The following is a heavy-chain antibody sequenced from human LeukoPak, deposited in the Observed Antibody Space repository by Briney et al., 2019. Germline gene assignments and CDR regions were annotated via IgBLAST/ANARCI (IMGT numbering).Heavy chain of an antibody. V-gene: IGHV4-30-2*01. Sequence: PSETLSLTCAVSGGSISSGGYSWSWIRQPPGKGLEWIGYIYHSGSTYYNPSLKSRVTISVDTSKNQFSLKLSSVTAADTAVYYCAREDGQGYYDSSGYYEAWFDPWGQGTLVTVSS. J-gene: IGHJ5*02. CDR3: AREDGQGYYDSSGYYEAWFDP. CDR1: GGSISSGGYS. CDR2: IYHSGST. D-gene: IGHD3-22*01.